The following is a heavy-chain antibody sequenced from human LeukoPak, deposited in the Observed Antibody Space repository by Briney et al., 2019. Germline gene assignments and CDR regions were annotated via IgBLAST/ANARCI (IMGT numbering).Heavy chain of an antibody. J-gene: IGHJ4*02. CDR2: INPKSGGT. Sequence: GASVKVSCKASGYTYTDYYLHWVRQAPGQGLEWMGWINPKSGGTNYAQQVQGRVTMTRDTSIKTAYMELNRLRSDDTAVYYRARDEIARLGSGVDYWGQGTLVTVSS. CDR1: GYTYTDYY. D-gene: IGHD3-3*01. V-gene: IGHV1-2*02. CDR3: ARDEIARLGSGVDY.